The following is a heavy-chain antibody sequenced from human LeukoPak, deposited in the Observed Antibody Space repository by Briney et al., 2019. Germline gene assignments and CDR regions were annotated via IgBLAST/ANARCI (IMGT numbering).Heavy chain of an antibody. Sequence: SETLSLTCAVYGGSFSGYYWSWIRQPAGKGLEWIGRIYTSGSTNYNPSLKSRVTMSVDTSKNQFSLKLSSVTAADTAVYYCARGGTGSSGSYYVFDPWGQGTLVTVSS. CDR3: ARGGTGSSGSYYVFDP. D-gene: IGHD1-26*01. J-gene: IGHJ5*02. CDR2: IYTSGST. V-gene: IGHV4-59*10. CDR1: GGSFSGYY.